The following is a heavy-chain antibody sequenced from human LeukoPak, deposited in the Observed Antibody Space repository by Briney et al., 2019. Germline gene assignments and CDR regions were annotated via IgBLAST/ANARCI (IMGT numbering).Heavy chain of an antibody. CDR3: ARITVTTTPDDY. CDR1: GGSFSGYY. V-gene: IGHV4-34*01. Sequence: PSETLSLTCAVYGGSFSGYYWCWIRQPPGKGLEWIGEINHSGSTNYNPSLKSRVTISVDTSKNQFSLKLSSVTAADTAVYYCARITVTTTPDDYWGQGTLVTVSS. D-gene: IGHD4-17*01. J-gene: IGHJ4*02. CDR2: INHSGST.